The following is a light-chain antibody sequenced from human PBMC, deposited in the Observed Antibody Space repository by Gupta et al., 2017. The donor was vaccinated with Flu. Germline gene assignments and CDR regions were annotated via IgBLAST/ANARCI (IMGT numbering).Light chain of an antibody. Sequence: PSFPSASVGDRVTITCRASQSVTNFLAWYQKKPGRAPKLLIYGASTVDSGVPSRFSGSGSGTDFTLTISRLQPDDFATYYCQQCDTSPQTFGGRTTVEIK. CDR2: GAS. V-gene: IGKV1-39*01. J-gene: IGKJ4*02. CDR3: QQCDTSPQT. CDR1: QSVTNF.